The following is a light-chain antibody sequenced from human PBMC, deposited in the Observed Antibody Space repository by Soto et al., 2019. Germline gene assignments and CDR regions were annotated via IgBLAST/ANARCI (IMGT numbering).Light chain of an antibody. CDR3: CSFAGSSTWV. Sequence: QSALTQPASVSGSPGQSITISCTGTSSDVGSYNLVSWYQQHPGKSPKLMISEGSKRPSGVSNRFSGSKSGNTASLTTSGLQAEDEADYYCCSFAGSSTWVFGVGTMRTVL. CDR1: SSDVGSYNL. CDR2: EGS. J-gene: IGLJ2*01. V-gene: IGLV2-23*01.